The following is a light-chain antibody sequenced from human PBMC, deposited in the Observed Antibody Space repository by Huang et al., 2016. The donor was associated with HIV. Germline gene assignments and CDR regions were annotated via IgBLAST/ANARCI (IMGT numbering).Light chain of an antibody. J-gene: IGKJ4*01. V-gene: IGKV1-33*01. CDR3: QQYDDVPIS. Sequence: DIQMTQSPSSRSASVGDRVTITCQASQDINNFLNWYQQKPGKAPKLLILDASNLQTGVPSRFSGSGSVTHFTFTITSLQRDDIGTYYCQQYDDVPISFGGGTKV. CDR2: DAS. CDR1: QDINNF.